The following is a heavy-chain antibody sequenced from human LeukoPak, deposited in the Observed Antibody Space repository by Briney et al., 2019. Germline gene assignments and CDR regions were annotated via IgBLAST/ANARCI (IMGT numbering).Heavy chain of an antibody. CDR2: ISTSGTT. D-gene: IGHD6-19*01. Sequence: PSETLSLTCTVSGGSVSGGNYYWSWIRQPAGKGLEWIGRISTSGTTNYNPSLKSRITISIGTSKNQFSLNLSSMTAADTAVYYCARDTGSGWFDYWGQGTLVAVSS. CDR1: GGSVSGGNYY. V-gene: IGHV4-61*02. CDR3: ARDTGSGWFDY. J-gene: IGHJ4*02.